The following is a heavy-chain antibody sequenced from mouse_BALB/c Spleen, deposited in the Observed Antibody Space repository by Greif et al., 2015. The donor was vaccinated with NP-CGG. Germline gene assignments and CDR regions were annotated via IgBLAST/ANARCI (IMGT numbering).Heavy chain of an antibody. V-gene: IGHV5-4*02. CDR1: GFTFSDYY. CDR2: ISDGGSYT. J-gene: IGHJ4*01. Sequence: EVMLVESGGGLVKPGGSLKLSCAASGFTFSDYYMYWVRQTPEKRLEWVATISDGGSYTYYPDSVKGRFTISRDNAKNNLYLQMSSLKFEDTAMYYCARDGYHAMDYWGQGTSVTVSS. CDR3: ARDGYHAMDY.